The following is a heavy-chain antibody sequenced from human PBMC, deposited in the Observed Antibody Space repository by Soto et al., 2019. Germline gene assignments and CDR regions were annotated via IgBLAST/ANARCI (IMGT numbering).Heavy chain of an antibody. D-gene: IGHD3-22*01. Sequence: SVKVSCKASGGTFSNHAVSWVRQAPGQGPEWLGGIIPLSGTTNYVQKFQGRVTITADESTTTAYMELSSLIYDDTAIYYCARGPDRSGFYLFDYWGQGTLVTVSS. CDR2: IIPLSGTT. V-gene: IGHV1-69*13. J-gene: IGHJ4*02. CDR1: GGTFSNHA. CDR3: ARGPDRSGFYLFDY.